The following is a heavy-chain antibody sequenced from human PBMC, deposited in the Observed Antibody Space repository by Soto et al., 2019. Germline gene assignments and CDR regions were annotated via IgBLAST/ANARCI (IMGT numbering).Heavy chain of an antibody. V-gene: IGHV3-73*01. D-gene: IGHD3-16*01. CDR3: TTRGLGQPQYNYYYYMDV. CDR2: IRSKANSYAT. Sequence: EVQLVESGGGLVQPGGSLKLSCAASGFTFSGSAMHWVRQASGKGLEWVGRIRSKANSYATAYAASGKGRFTISRDDSKNTAYLQMNSLKTEDTAVYYCTTRGLGQPQYNYYYYMDVWGKGTTVTVSS. J-gene: IGHJ6*03. CDR1: GFTFSGSA.